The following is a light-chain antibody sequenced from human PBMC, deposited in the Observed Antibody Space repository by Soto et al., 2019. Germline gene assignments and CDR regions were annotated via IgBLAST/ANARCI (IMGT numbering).Light chain of an antibody. CDR1: QSVGSY. V-gene: IGKV3-11*01. CDR2: DAS. J-gene: IGKJ5*01. Sequence: EIVLTQSPATLSLSPGERATLSCRASQSVGSYLAWYQQKPGQAPRLLIYDASNRATGIPARFSGSGSGTDFTLTISGLEPEDFAFYYCQQRGDWPPITFGQGTRLAIK. CDR3: QQRGDWPPIT.